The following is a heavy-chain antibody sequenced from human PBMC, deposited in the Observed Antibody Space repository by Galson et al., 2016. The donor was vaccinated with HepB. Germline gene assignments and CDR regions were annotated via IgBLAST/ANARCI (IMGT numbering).Heavy chain of an antibody. CDR3: TTSGNNIYQYCMDV. CDR1: GDTFNNYA. V-gene: IGHV1-69*13. Sequence: SVKVSCKASGDTFNNYAFSWVRQAPGQGLQWMGGIIPLYGTANYAQKLQGRVTITADESTSTVYMELSSLRPGDTAVYYCTTSGNNIYQYCMDVWGKGTQGTVS. J-gene: IGHJ6*03. D-gene: IGHD1-26*01. CDR2: IIPLYGTA.